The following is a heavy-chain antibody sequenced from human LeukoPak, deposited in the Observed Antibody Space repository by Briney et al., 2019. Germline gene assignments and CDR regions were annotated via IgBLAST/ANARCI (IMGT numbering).Heavy chain of an antibody. CDR3: ARVNEGPTYYDFWSGYYTSSWFDP. CDR2: INAGNGNT. Sequence: APVKVSCKASGYTFTSYAMHWVRQAPGQRLEWMGWINAGNGNTKYSQKFQGRVTITRDTSASTAYMELSSLRSEDTAVYYCARVNEGPTYYDFWSGYYTSSWFDPWGQGTLVTVSS. CDR1: GYTFTSYA. D-gene: IGHD3-3*01. J-gene: IGHJ5*02. V-gene: IGHV1-3*01.